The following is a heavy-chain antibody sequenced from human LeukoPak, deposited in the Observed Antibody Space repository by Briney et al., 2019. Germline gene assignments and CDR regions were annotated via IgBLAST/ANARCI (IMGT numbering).Heavy chain of an antibody. V-gene: IGHV3-21*01. J-gene: IGHJ1*01. Sequence: GGSLRLSCAASGFTFSSYSMNWVRQAPGKGLEWVSSTSSSSSYIYYADSVKGRFTISRDNAKNSLYLQMNSLRAEDTAVYYCARDYGDYPGYFQHWGQGTLVTVSS. CDR2: TSSSSSYI. CDR1: GFTFSSYS. D-gene: IGHD4-17*01. CDR3: ARDYGDYPGYFQH.